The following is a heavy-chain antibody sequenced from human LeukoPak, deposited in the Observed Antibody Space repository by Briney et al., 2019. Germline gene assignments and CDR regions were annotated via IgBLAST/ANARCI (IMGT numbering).Heavy chain of an antibody. Sequence: EASVKVSCKASGYTFTGYYMHWVRQATGQGLEWMGWINPNSGGTNYAQKFQGRVTVTRDTSISTAYMELSRLRSDDTAVYYCARAHGGIGAFDIWGQGTMVTVSS. CDR1: GYTFTGYY. J-gene: IGHJ3*02. CDR2: INPNSGGT. CDR3: ARAHGGIGAFDI. D-gene: IGHD3-16*01. V-gene: IGHV1-2*02.